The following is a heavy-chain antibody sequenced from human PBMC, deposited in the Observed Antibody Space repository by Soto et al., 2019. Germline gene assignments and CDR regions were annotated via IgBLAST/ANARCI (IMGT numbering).Heavy chain of an antibody. CDR3: GSTGASGVVDY. D-gene: IGHD2-15*01. CDR2: IYYSGST. V-gene: IGHV4-31*03. Sequence: PSETLSLTCTVSGGSISSGGYYWSWIRQHPGKGLEWIGYIYYSGSTYYNPSLKSRVTISVDTSKNQFSLKLSSVTAADTAVYYCGSTGASGVVDYWGQGTLVTVSS. CDR1: GGSISSGGYY. J-gene: IGHJ4*02.